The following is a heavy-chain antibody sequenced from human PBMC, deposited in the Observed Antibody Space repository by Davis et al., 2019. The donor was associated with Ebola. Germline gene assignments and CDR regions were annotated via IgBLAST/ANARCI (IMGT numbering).Heavy chain of an antibody. Sequence: PGGSLRLSCAASGFTFRGYWMLWVRQGPGKGLEWVSRINPEESVTNYAESVKGRFTISRDNAKNTLYLQMGSLRAEDTAVYYCATGETYYYESSGYYNSWGQGTLVTVSS. CDR2: INPEESVT. CDR3: ATGETYYYESSGYYNS. CDR1: GFTFRGYW. J-gene: IGHJ5*02. D-gene: IGHD3-22*01. V-gene: IGHV3-74*01.